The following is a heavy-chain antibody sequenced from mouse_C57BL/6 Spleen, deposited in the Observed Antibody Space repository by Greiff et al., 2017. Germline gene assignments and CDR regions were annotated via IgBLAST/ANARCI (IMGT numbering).Heavy chain of an antibody. Sequence: QVQLQQPGAELVRPGSSVKLSCKASGYTFTSYWMHWVKQRPIQGLEWIGNIDPSDSETHYNQKFKDKATLTVDKSSSTAYMQLSSLTSEDSAVYYCARSIYYGNYDFYYFDYWGQGTTLTVSS. CDR3: ARSIYYGNYDFYYFDY. CDR1: GYTFTSYW. D-gene: IGHD2-1*01. J-gene: IGHJ2*01. V-gene: IGHV1-52*01. CDR2: IDPSDSET.